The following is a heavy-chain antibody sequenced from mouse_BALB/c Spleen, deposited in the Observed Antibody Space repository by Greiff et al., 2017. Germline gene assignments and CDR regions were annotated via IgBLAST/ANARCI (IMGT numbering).Heavy chain of an antibody. CDR1: RFTFSSYA. V-gene: IGHV5-9-4*01. Sequence: EVHLVESGGGLVKPGGSLKLSCAASRFTFSSYAMSWVRQSPEKRLEWVAEISSGGSYTYYPDTVTGRFTISRDNAKNTLYLEMSSLRSEDTAMYYCARIITTVVDYYAMDYWGQGTSVTVSS. CDR2: ISSGGSYT. CDR3: ARIITTVVDYYAMDY. J-gene: IGHJ4*01. D-gene: IGHD1-1*01.